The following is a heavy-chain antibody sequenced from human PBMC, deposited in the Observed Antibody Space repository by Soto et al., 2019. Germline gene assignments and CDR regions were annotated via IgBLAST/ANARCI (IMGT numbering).Heavy chain of an antibody. J-gene: IGHJ4*02. D-gene: IGHD3-3*01. Sequence: EVQLVESGGGLVQPGGSLRLSCAASGFTFSSYWMSWVRQAPGKGLEWVANIKQDGSEKYYVDSVKGRFTISRDNAKNSLYLQMNSLRAEDTAVYYCGRASDTRAIFGVVRPLDYWGQGPLVTVSS. CDR3: GRASDTRAIFGVVRPLDY. V-gene: IGHV3-7*01. CDR1: GFTFSSYW. CDR2: IKQDGSEK.